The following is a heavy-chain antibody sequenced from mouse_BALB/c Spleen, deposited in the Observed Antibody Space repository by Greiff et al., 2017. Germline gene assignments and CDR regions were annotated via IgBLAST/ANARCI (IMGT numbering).Heavy chain of an antibody. CDR2: ISSGSSTI. CDR3: ARSTTVVTSFDY. J-gene: IGHJ2*01. Sequence: EVKVVESGGGLVQPGGSRKLSCAASGFTFSSFGMHWVRQAPEKGLEWVAYISSGSSTIYYADTVKGRFTISRDNPKNTLFLQMTSLRSEDTAMYYCARSTTVVTSFDYWGQGTTLTVSS. CDR1: GFTFSSFG. D-gene: IGHD1-1*01. V-gene: IGHV5-17*02.